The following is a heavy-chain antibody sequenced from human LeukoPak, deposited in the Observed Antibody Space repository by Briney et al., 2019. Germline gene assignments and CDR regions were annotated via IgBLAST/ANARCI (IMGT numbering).Heavy chain of an antibody. V-gene: IGHV3-21*03. CDR1: GFTFSSYS. Sequence: GGSLRLSCAASGFTFSSYSMNWVRQAPGKGLEWVSSISSGSRYIYYADSVKGRFAISRDDAKNSLYLQMNSLRAEDTAVYYCARAANDGYNTILDYWGQGTLVTVSS. CDR2: ISSGSRYI. J-gene: IGHJ4*02. CDR3: ARAANDGYNTILDY. D-gene: IGHD5-24*01.